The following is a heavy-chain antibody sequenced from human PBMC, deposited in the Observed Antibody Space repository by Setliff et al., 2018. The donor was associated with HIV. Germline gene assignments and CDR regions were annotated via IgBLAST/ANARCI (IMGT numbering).Heavy chain of an antibody. Sequence: SSETLSLTCAVSAYSINSGYYWGWIRQSPGKGLEWIASIYHSGSTYYNPSLKSRVTISVDTSKNQFSLKLSSVTAADTAVYYCARHDGTYCGGDCYLLGYFDLWGRGTRVTVSS. J-gene: IGHJ2*01. CDR1: AYSINSGYY. V-gene: IGHV4-38-2*01. CDR2: IYHSGST. D-gene: IGHD2-21*02. CDR3: ARHDGTYCGGDCYLLGYFDL.